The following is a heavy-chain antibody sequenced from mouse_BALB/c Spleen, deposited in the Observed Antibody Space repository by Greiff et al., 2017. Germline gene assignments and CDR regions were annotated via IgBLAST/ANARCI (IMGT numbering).Heavy chain of an antibody. CDR1: GYTFTDYA. D-gene: IGHD1-1*01. V-gene: IGHV1-67*01. J-gene: IGHJ4*01. Sequence: QVQLQQSGPELVRPGVSVKISCKGSGYTFTDYAMHWVKQSHAKSLEWIGVISTYYGNTNYNQKFKGKATMTVDKSSSTAYMELARLTSEDSAIYYCARVVDAMDYWGQGTSVTVSS. CDR3: ARVVDAMDY. CDR2: ISTYYGNT.